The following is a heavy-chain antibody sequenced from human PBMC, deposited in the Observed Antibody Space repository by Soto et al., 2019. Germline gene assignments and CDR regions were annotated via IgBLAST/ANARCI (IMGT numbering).Heavy chain of an antibody. V-gene: IGHV4-31*02. CDR2: IYYSGST. Sequence: SETLSLTCTVSGGSISSGGYYWSWIRQHPGKGLEWIGYIYYSGSTYYNPSLKSRVTISVDTSKNQFSLKLSSVTAADTAVYYCARVSLANISLWGQGTLVTVSS. D-gene: IGHD6-6*01. J-gene: IGHJ4*02. CDR1: GGSISSGGYY. CDR3: ARVSLANISL.